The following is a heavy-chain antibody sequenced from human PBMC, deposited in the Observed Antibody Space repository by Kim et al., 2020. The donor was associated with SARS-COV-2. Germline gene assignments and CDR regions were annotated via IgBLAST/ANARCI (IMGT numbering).Heavy chain of an antibody. CDR1: GYSISSGYY. Sequence: SETLSLTCTVSGYSISSGYYWGWIRQPPGKGLEWIGTIYHSGSTYYNPSLKSRVTISVDTSKNQFSLKLSSVTAADTAVYYCGRSSSSWYWFDPWGQGTL. CDR2: IYHSGST. CDR3: GRSSSSWYWFDP. J-gene: IGHJ5*02. V-gene: IGHV4-38-2*02. D-gene: IGHD6-13*01.